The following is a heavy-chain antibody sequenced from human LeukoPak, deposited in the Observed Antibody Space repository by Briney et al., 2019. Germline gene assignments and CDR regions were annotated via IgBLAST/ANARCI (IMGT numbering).Heavy chain of an antibody. CDR2: ISGSGGST. Sequence: GGSLRLSCAAFGFTFSSYAMSWVRQAPGKGLEWVSAISGSGGSTYYADSVKGRFTISRDNSKNTLYLQMNSLRAEDTAVYYCAKELNMIVVVITDAFDIWGQGTMVTVSS. CDR3: AKELNMIVVVITDAFDI. D-gene: IGHD3-22*01. V-gene: IGHV3-23*01. J-gene: IGHJ3*02. CDR1: GFTFSSYA.